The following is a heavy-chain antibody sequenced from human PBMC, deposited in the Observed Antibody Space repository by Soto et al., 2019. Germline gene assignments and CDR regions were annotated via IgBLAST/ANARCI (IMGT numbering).Heavy chain of an antibody. D-gene: IGHD6-13*01. CDR1: GYTFTSYA. J-gene: IGHJ4*02. V-gene: IGHV1-3*01. Sequence: GASVKVSCKASGYTFTSYAMHWVRQAPGQRLEWMGWINAGNGNTKYSQKFQGRVTITRDTSASTAYMELSSLRSEDTAVYYCARDYRPSGYSSSWYDYWGQGTLVTVSS. CDR3: ARDYRPSGYSSSWYDY. CDR2: INAGNGNT.